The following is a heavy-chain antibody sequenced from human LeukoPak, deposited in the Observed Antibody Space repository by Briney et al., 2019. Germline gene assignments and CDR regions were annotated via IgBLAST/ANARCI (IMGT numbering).Heavy chain of an antibody. Sequence: GGSLRLSCAASGFTFSSYWMHWVRQAPGKGLVWVSRINSDGSSTTYADSVKGRFTISRDNAKNSLYPQMNSLRAEDTAVYYCARFIAAPYYFDYWGRGTLVTVSS. CDR3: ARFIAAPYYFDY. V-gene: IGHV3-74*01. J-gene: IGHJ4*02. D-gene: IGHD6-13*01. CDR1: GFTFSSYW. CDR2: INSDGSST.